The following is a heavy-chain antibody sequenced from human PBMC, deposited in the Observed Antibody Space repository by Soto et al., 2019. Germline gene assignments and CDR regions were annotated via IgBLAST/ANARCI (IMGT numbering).Heavy chain of an antibody. V-gene: IGHV1-46*03. J-gene: IGHJ3*02. D-gene: IGHD4-17*01. CDR3: TRAPSYGAFDI. CDR1: GYTFTSYY. CDR2: INSSGGST. Sequence: QVQLVQSGAEAKKPGASVKVSCKASGYTFTSYYIHWVRQDPGQGLEWMGIINSSGGSTTYAQKFQGRVTMTRNTSTSTVYMELSSLRSEDTAVYYCTRAPSYGAFDIWGQGTMVTVSS.